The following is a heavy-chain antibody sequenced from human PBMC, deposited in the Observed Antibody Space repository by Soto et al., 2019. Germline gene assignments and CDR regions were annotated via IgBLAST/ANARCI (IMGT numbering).Heavy chain of an antibody. CDR1: GGTFSSYA. D-gene: IGHD3-10*01. Sequence: ASVKVSCKASGGTFSSYAISWVRQAPGQGLEWMGGIIPIFGTANYAQKFQGRVTITADESTSTAYMELSSLRSEDTAVYFCARDTSRGEYDYWGQGTLVTVSS. CDR3: ARDTSRGEYDY. J-gene: IGHJ4*02. CDR2: IIPIFGTA. V-gene: IGHV1-69*13.